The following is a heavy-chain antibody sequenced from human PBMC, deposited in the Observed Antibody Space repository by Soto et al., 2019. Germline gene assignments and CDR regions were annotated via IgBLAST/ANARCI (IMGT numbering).Heavy chain of an antibody. CDR3: ARCFAAAGLHYYYYYMDV. J-gene: IGHJ6*03. CDR2: IYYSGST. V-gene: IGHV4-59*01. CDR1: GGSISSYY. Sequence: SETLSLTCTVSGGSISSYYWSWIRQPPGKGLEWIGYIYYSGSTNYNPSLKSRVTISVDTSKNQFSLKLSSVTTADTAVYYCARCFAAAGLHYYYYYMDVWGKGTAVTSP. D-gene: IGHD6-13*01.